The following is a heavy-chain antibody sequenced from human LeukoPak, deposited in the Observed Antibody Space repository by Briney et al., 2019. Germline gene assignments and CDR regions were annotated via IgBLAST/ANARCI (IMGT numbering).Heavy chain of an antibody. CDR1: GGSISSSSYY. J-gene: IGHJ4*02. CDR2: INHSGST. CDR3: ARFIGYYYDSSGYHGDY. Sequence: SETLSLTCTVSGGSISSSSYYWSWIRQPPGKGLEWIGEINHSGSTNYNPSLKSRVTISVDTSKNQFSLKLSSVTAADTAVYYCARFIGYYYDSSGYHGDYWGQGTLVTVSS. D-gene: IGHD3-22*01. V-gene: IGHV4-39*07.